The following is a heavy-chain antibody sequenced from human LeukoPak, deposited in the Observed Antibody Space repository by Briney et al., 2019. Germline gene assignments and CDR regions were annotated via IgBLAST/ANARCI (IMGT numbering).Heavy chain of an antibody. Sequence: GGSLRLSCAASGFTFSAYAMSWVRQAPGKGLEWVSIMSGSSGNTYYADSVKGRFTISRDDSKNTLYLQMNSLRAEDTAVYFCARDVRRAAAGTMNYWGQGTLVTVSS. CDR2: MSGSSGNT. V-gene: IGHV3-23*01. CDR3: ARDVRRAAAGTMNY. D-gene: IGHD6-13*01. CDR1: GFTFSAYA. J-gene: IGHJ4*02.